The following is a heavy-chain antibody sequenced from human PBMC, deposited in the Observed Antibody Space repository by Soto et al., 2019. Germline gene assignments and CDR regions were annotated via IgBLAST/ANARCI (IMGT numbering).Heavy chain of an antibody. J-gene: IGHJ5*02. CDR3: ARQSPDYLGSVGWFDP. D-gene: IGHD1-26*01. CDR2: IHYSGTT. Sequence: TVSGGSISSSSYYWVWIRQPPGKGLEWIGSIHYSGTTYYNPSLKSRVTISVDTSKNQFSLKLRSVTAADTAVYYCARQSPDYLGSVGWFDPWGQGTLVTVSS. V-gene: IGHV4-39*01. CDR1: GGSISSSSYY.